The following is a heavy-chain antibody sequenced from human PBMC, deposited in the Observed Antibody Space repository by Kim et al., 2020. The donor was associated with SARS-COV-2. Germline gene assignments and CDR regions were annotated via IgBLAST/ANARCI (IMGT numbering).Heavy chain of an antibody. CDR3: HILTGYPDAFDI. V-gene: IGHV4-34*01. Sequence: SETLSLTCAVYGGSFSGYYWSWIRQPPGKGLEWIGEINHSGSTNYNPSLKSRVTISVDTSKNQFSLKLSSVTAADTAVYYCHILTGYPDAFDIWGQGTMVTGPS. D-gene: IGHD3-9*01. CDR1: GGSFSGYY. J-gene: IGHJ3*02. CDR2: INHSGST.